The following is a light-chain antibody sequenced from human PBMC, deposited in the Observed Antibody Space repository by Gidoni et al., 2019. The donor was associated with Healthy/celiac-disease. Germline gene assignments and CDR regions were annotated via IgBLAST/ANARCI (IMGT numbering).Light chain of an antibody. CDR3: QQYDNLPPYT. V-gene: IGKV1-33*01. Sequence: DIQMTPSPSSLSASVGDRVTITCQASQDISNYLNWYQQKPGKAPKLLIYDASNLETGVPSRFSGSGSGTDFPFTISSLQPEDIATYYCQQYDNLPPYTFGQGTKLEIK. CDR2: DAS. CDR1: QDISNY. J-gene: IGKJ2*01.